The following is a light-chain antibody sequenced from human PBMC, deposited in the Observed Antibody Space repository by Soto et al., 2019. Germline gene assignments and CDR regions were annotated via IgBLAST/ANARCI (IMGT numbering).Light chain of an antibody. J-gene: IGKJ2*01. Sequence: DIQMSQSPSSLSTSVGDRVTITCRASQYINNYLNWYQQKPGKAPKLLIFAAYNLQSGVPSRFSGSGSGTDFTLTISSLQPEDFATYYCQQSYSTPPYTFSQGTKVDIK. CDR3: QQSYSTPPYT. V-gene: IGKV1-39*01. CDR1: QYINNY. CDR2: AAY.